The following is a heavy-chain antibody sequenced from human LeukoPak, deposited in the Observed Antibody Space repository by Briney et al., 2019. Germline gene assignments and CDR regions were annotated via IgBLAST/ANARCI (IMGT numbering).Heavy chain of an antibody. CDR3: ARHGSLTSSGYYVHYYMDV. Sequence: GSLRLSCEASGFNFSSHAMSWVRQAPGMGLEWIGYISTSGSTHDNPSLDSRVTLSEDKAKNQVSLKLRSVTAADTGVYFCARHGSLTSSGYYVHYYMDVWGKGTTVTVSS. CDR1: GFNFSSHA. J-gene: IGHJ6*03. CDR2: ISTSGST. V-gene: IGHV4-4*09. D-gene: IGHD3-22*01.